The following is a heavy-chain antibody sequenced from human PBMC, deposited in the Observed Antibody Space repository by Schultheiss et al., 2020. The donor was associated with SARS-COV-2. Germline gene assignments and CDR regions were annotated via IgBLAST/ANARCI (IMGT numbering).Heavy chain of an antibody. CDR2: IGDSGSRT. J-gene: IGHJ3*02. CDR3: VRVVITTGSDAFDI. Sequence: GGSLRLSCAASGFTFRTSAMSWVRQAPGKGLEWVSSIGDSGSRTYYADSVNGRFTISRDNAKNTLYLQMNSLGAEDTAVYYCVRVVITTGSDAFDIWGQGTMVTVSS. CDR1: GFTFRTSA. D-gene: IGHD3-22*01. V-gene: IGHV3-23*01.